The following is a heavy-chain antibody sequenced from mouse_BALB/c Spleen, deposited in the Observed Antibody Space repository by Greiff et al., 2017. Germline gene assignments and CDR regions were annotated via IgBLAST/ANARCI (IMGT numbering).Heavy chain of an antibody. D-gene: IGHD2-1*01. CDR3: ARGDYYVCPFAC. V-gene: IGHV5-4*02. CDR2: LSDGGSCT. Sequence: DVMLVESGGGLVKPGGSLKLSCAASGFTFGDYYMYWVRQTPEQRLEWVATLSDGGSCTYYPDSVKGRFTISRDKAKNNLYLHMSSLKSEDTAMYYCARGDYYVCPFACWGHGSLVTVSA. CDR1: GFTFGDYY. J-gene: IGHJ3*01.